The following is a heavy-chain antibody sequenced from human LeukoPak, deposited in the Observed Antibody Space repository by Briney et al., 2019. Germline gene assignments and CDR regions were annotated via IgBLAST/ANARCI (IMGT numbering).Heavy chain of an antibody. CDR2: IYYSGST. CDR3: ARDALGYCSSTSCSD. J-gene: IGHJ4*02. D-gene: IGHD2-2*01. CDR1: GGSISSSSYY. Sequence: SETLSLTCTVSGGSISSSSYYWGWIRQPPGKGLEWIGSIYYSGSTYYNPSLKSRVTISVDTSKNQFSLKLSSVTAADTAVYYCARDALGYCSSTSCSDWGQGTLVTVSS. V-gene: IGHV4-39*07.